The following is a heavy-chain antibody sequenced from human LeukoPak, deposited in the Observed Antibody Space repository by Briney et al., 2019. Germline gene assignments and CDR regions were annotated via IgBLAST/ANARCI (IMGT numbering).Heavy chain of an antibody. J-gene: IGHJ4*02. CDR3: ASPVRDRYCSGGSCYSPFDF. Sequence: PGGSLRLSCVASGFTFSAYAMTWVRQAPGKGLEWVSSISVSGGGTYYADSVRGRFTISRDNSKNTLYLQMNSLRAEDTAVYYCASPVRDRYCSGGSCYSPFDFWGQGNLVTVSS. V-gene: IGHV3-23*01. D-gene: IGHD2-15*01. CDR1: GFTFSAYA. CDR2: ISVSGGGT.